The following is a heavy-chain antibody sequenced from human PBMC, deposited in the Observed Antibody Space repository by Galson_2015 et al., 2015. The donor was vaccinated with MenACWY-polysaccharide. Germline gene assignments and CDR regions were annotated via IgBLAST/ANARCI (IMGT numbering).Heavy chain of an antibody. J-gene: IGHJ6*02. CDR2: INTSGSA. CDR1: GGSLSSGVHY. Sequence: TLSLTCFVSGGSLSSGVHYWSWIRQPAGKGLEWIGRINTSGSATYNPSLKSRVTISVDTSKNQFSLNVRSVTAADTAVYFCVRETGSGAYYNDYHRMDVWGRGTTVIVSS. V-gene: IGHV4-61*02. CDR3: VRETGSGAYYNDYHRMDV. D-gene: IGHD3-10*01.